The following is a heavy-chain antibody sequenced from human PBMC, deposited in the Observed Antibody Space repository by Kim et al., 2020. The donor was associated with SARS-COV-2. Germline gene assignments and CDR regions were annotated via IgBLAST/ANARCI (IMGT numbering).Heavy chain of an antibody. J-gene: IGHJ5*02. CDR1: GFTFSSYS. CDR2: ISSSSSYI. V-gene: IGHV3-21*01. D-gene: IGHD6-13*01. Sequence: GGSLRLSCAASGFTFSSYSMNWVRQAPGKGLEWVSSISSSSSYIYYADSVKGRFTISRDNAKNSLYLQMNSLRAEDTAVYYCATGGPIAAAGPRGPWGQGTLVTVSS. CDR3: ATGGPIAAAGPRGP.